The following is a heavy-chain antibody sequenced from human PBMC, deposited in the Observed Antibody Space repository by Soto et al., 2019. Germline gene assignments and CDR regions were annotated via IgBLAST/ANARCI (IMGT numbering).Heavy chain of an antibody. J-gene: IGHJ6*01. CDR2: IIPSFGTA. CDR1: GGTFSSYA. CDR3: AITPCCYGSRRAFGMDI. Sequence: SEKVSCKAAGGTFSSYAISWVRQAPVQGLEWRGGIIPSFGTANYAQKFQDRGTITADKSTSTACMELSSLRSEVTAVYYCAITPCCYGSRRAFGMDIWGPGATVTVCS. V-gene: IGHV1-69*06. D-gene: IGHD3-10*01.